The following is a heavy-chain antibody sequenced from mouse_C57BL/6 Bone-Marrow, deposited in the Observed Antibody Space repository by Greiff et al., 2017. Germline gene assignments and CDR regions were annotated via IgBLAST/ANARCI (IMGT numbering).Heavy chain of an antibody. V-gene: IGHV1-19*01. CDR2: INPYNGGT. CDR1: GYTFTDSY. J-gene: IGHJ4*01. D-gene: IGHD2-3*01. CDR3: ARGGDGYLYYYAMDY. Sequence: VQLQQSGPVLVKPGASVKMSCKASGYTFTDSYMNWVKQSHGKSLSWIGVINPYNGGTSYNQTFKGKATLTLDKSSSTAYMELNSLTSEDSAVYDCARGGDGYLYYYAMDYWGQGTSVTVSS.